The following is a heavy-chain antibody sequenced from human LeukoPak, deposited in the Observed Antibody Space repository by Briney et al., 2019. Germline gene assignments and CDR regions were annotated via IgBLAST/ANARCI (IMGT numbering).Heavy chain of an antibody. D-gene: IGHD6-13*01. J-gene: IGHJ4*02. V-gene: IGHV3-53*01. CDR1: GFTVSGNY. Sequence: GGSLRLSCAASGFTVSGNYMTWVRQAPGQGLEWVSVIYSDGSTYYADSVKGRFTISGDNSKNTLYLQMNSLRAEDTAAYYCARDRSSSWGRYFDYWGQGTLVTVSS. CDR2: IYSDGST. CDR3: ARDRSSSWGRYFDY.